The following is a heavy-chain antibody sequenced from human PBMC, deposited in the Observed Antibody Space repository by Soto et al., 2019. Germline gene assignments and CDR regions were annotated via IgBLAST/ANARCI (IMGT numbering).Heavy chain of an antibody. V-gene: IGHV1-18*01. CDR2: ISAYNTNT. CDR3: ARSHSPFCSGGSCSFDP. D-gene: IGHD2-15*01. Sequence: ASVKVSCKTSGYTFTSYHISWVRQAPGQGLEWMGWISAYNTNTNYAQKFQGRVTMTTDTLTSTAYMELRSLRSDDTAMYYCARSHSPFCSGGSCSFDPWGQGTLVTVSS. J-gene: IGHJ5*02. CDR1: GYTFTSYH.